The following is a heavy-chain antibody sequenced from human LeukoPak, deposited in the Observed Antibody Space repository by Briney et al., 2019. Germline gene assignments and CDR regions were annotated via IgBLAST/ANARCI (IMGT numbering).Heavy chain of an antibody. Sequence: GGSLRLSCAASGFTFSSYWMSWVRQAPGKGLEWVANIKQDGSEKYYVDSVKGRFTISRDNVKNSLYLQMNSLRAEDTAVYYCASPAYGDYALFDYWGQGTLVTVSS. J-gene: IGHJ4*02. D-gene: IGHD4-17*01. CDR1: GFTFSSYW. CDR3: ASPAYGDYALFDY. CDR2: IKQDGSEK. V-gene: IGHV3-7*01.